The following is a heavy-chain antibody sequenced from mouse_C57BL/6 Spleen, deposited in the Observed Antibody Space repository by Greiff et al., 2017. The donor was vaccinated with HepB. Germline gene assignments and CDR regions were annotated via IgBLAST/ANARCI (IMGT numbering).Heavy chain of an antibody. D-gene: IGHD2-4*01. CDR2: IYPGDGDT. V-gene: IGHV1-80*01. CDR3: ARDYLYAMDY. Sequence: QVQLKESGAELVKPGASVKISCKASGYAFSSYWMNWVKQRPGKGLEWIGQIYPGDGDTNYNGKFKGKATLTADKSSSTAYMQLSSLTSEDSAVYFCARDYLYAMDYWGQGTSVTVSS. CDR1: GYAFSSYW. J-gene: IGHJ4*01.